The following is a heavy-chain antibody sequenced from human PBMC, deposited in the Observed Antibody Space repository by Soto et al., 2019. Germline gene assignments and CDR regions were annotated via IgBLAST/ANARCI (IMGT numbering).Heavy chain of an antibody. CDR2: IYYSGST. CDR1: GGSISSSSYY. J-gene: IGHJ4*02. CDR3: ARLARKRYCSGGSCSAGVGYFDY. D-gene: IGHD2-15*01. V-gene: IGHV4-39*01. Sequence: SETLSLTCTVSGGSISSSSYYWGWIRQPPGKGLEWIGSIYYSGSTYYNPSLKSRVTISVDTSKNQFSLKLSSVTAADTAVYYCARLARKRYCSGGSCSAGVGYFDYWGQGTLVTVSS.